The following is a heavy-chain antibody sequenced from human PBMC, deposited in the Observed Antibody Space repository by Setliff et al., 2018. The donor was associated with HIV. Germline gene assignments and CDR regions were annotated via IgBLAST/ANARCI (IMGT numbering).Heavy chain of an antibody. CDR1: GFTFSSYS. V-gene: IGHV3-21*01. Sequence: PGGSLRLSCAASGFTFSSYSMNWVRQAPGKGLEWVSSISGSRTYIYYADSVKGRFTISRDNAKNSLYLQMNSLRAEDTAVYYCAKLDYYDSSGFNLGDAFDIWGQGTMVTVS. J-gene: IGHJ3*02. D-gene: IGHD3-22*01. CDR2: ISGSRTYI. CDR3: AKLDYYDSSGFNLGDAFDI.